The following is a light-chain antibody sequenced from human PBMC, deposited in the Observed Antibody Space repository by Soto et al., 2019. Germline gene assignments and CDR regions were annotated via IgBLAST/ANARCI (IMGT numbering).Light chain of an antibody. J-gene: IGKJ1*01. CDR2: GAS. CDR1: QSVSSY. Sequence: IVFTRSPATLSLSPGERATLSCMASQSVSSYLAWYQQKPGQAPRLLIYGASSRATGIPARFSGSGSGTDFTLTISSLEPEDFAVYYCQQRSNWPRTFGQGTKVDIK. V-gene: IGKV3-11*01. CDR3: QQRSNWPRT.